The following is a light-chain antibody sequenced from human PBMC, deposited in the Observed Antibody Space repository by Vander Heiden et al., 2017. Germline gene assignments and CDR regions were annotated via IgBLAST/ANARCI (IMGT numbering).Light chain of an antibody. CDR1: QSVSSSY. CDR3: QQDGSSPWT. V-gene: IGKV3-20*01. Sequence: EIVLTQSPGTPSLSPGERATLPCRASQSVSSSYLAWYQQKPGQAPRLLIYGASSRATGIPDRFSGSGSGTDFTLTISRLEPEDFAVYYCQQDGSSPWTFGQGTKVEIK. J-gene: IGKJ1*01. CDR2: GAS.